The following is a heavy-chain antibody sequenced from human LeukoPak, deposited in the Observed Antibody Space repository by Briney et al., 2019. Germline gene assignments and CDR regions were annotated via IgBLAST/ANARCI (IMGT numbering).Heavy chain of an antibody. D-gene: IGHD3-22*01. Sequence: QPGGSLRLSCAASGFTFSSYGMHWVRQAPGKGLEWVAVIWYDGSNKYYADSVKGRFTISRDNSKNTLYLQMNSLRAEDTAVYYCARYDSSGYYYYYYMDVWGKGTTVTVSS. J-gene: IGHJ6*03. CDR3: ARYDSSGYYYYYYMDV. CDR1: GFTFSSYG. CDR2: IWYDGSNK. V-gene: IGHV3-33*01.